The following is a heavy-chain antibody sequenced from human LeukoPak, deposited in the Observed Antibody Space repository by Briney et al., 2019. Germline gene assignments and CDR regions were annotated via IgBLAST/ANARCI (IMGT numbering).Heavy chain of an antibody. V-gene: IGHV3-30*18. J-gene: IGHJ6*02. CDR3: AKGVTYGYPYYYYGMDV. CDR1: VFTFSNYC. CDR2: LSYDGSNT. Sequence: PGGSLRLSCADSVFTFSNYCMHWVRQAPGKGLEWVAVLSYDGSNTYYADSVKGRFTISRDNSKNTLYLQMNSLGAEDTAVYYCAKGVTYGYPYYYYGMDVWGQGTTVTVSS. D-gene: IGHD5-18*01.